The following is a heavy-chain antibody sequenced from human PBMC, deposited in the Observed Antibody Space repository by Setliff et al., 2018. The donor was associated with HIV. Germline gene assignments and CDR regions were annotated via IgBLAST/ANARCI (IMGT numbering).Heavy chain of an antibody. Sequence: GGSLRLSCAASGFTFSSYGMHWVRQAPGKGLEWVAFIRYDGNNKYYADSVMGRFTISRDNSKNTLYLQMNSLKTEDTAMYYCTTDSYSRTYSGLLWGQGTLVTVSS. CDR1: GFTFSSYG. J-gene: IGHJ4*02. CDR2: IRYDGNNK. D-gene: IGHD1-26*01. CDR3: TTDSYSRTYSGLL. V-gene: IGHV3-30*02.